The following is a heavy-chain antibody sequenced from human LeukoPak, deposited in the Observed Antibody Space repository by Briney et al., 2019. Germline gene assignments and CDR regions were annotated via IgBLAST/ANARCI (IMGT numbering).Heavy chain of an antibody. J-gene: IGHJ4*02. CDR1: GYTFSSYA. CDR2: ISSNGGRT. Sequence: PGGSLRLSCAASGYTFSSYAMHWVRQAPGKGLEYVSAISSNGGRTYYANSVKGRFTISRDNSKNTLYLQMGSLRAEDMAVYYCARSSGYSDYWGQGTLVTVSS. D-gene: IGHD3-22*01. CDR3: ARSSGYSDY. V-gene: IGHV3-64*01.